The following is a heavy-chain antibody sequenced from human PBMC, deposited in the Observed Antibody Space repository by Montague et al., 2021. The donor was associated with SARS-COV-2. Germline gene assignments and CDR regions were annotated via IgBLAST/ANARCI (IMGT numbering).Heavy chain of an antibody. CDR1: GGSISYGNYF. D-gene: IGHD2-21*01. V-gene: IGHV4-61*02. CDR2: IHTSGST. J-gene: IGHJ4*02. CDR3: ASAHCDGDVY. Sequence: TLSLTCTVSGGSISYGNYFWTWIRQPAGKGLEWIGRIHTSGSTNYNPSLKSRVTISIDTSKDQFSLELSSVTAADTAVYYCASAHCDGDVYSGQGTLVTVSS.